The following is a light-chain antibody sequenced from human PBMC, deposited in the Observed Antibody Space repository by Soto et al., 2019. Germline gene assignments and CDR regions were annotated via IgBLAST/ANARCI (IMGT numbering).Light chain of an antibody. CDR3: QQLNSYPLT. CDR1: QGINSY. V-gene: IGKV1-9*01. Sequence: DIQLTQSPSFLSASVGDRVTITCRASQGINSYLAWYQKKAGKAPKLLIYAASTLHSGVPSRFSGSGSGTQFTLTISSLQPEDFATYYCQQLNSYPLTFGGGTKVEIK. CDR2: AAS. J-gene: IGKJ4*01.